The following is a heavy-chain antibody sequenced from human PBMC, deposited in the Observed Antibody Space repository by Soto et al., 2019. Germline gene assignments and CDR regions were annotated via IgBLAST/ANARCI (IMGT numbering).Heavy chain of an antibody. V-gene: IGHV4-59*01. CDR1: GGSISSYY. D-gene: IGHD6-19*01. CDR3: ASLVAGTAFDY. Sequence: SETLSLTCTVSGGSISSYYWSWIRQPPGKGLEWIGYIYYSGSTNYNPSLKSRVTISVDTSKNQFSLKLSSVTAADTAVYYCASLVAGTAFDYWGQGTLVTVSS. CDR2: IYYSGST. J-gene: IGHJ4*02.